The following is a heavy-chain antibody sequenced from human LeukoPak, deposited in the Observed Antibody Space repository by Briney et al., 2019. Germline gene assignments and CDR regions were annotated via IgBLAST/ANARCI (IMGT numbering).Heavy chain of an antibody. D-gene: IGHD5-24*01. V-gene: IGHV3-30*02. CDR3: ARGKGDGYNPFDY. CDR2: IRYDGSNK. CDR1: GFTFSSYG. Sequence: GSLRLSCAASGFTFSSYGMHWVRQAPGKGLEWVAFIRYDGSNKYYADSVKGRFTISRDNSKNTLYLQMNSLRAEDTAVYHCARGKGDGYNPFDYWGQGTLVTVSS. J-gene: IGHJ4*02.